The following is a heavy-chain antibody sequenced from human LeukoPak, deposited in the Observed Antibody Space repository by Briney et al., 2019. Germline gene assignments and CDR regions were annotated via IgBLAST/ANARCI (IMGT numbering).Heavy chain of an antibody. Sequence: ASVKVSCKASGYTFTGYYMHWVRQAPGQGLEWMGWINPNSGGTNYAQKFQGRVTMTRDTSISTAYMELCRPRSDDTAVYYCARGIWFGELSRGRFDPWGQGTLVTVSS. CDR1: GYTFTGYY. V-gene: IGHV1-2*02. D-gene: IGHD3-10*01. CDR3: ARGIWFGELSRGRFDP. CDR2: INPNSGGT. J-gene: IGHJ5*02.